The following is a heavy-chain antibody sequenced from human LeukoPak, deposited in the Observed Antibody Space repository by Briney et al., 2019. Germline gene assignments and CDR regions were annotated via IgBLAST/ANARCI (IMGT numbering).Heavy chain of an antibody. CDR3: ARDTRTMVRGVILDY. CDR1: GFTFDDYG. V-gene: IGHV3-20*04. CDR2: INWNGGST. J-gene: IGHJ4*02. Sequence: AGGSLRLSCAASGFTFDDYGMSWVRQAPGKGLEWVSGINWNGGSTGYADSVKGRFTISRDNAKDSLYLQMNSLRAEDTAVYYCARDTRTMVRGVILDYWGQGTLVTVSS. D-gene: IGHD3-10*01.